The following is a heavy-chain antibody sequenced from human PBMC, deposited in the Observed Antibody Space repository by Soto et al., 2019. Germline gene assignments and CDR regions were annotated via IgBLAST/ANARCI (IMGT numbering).Heavy chain of an antibody. V-gene: IGHV1-18*01. Sequence: QVQLVQSGGEVKKPGASVKVSCKASGYTFINYGITWVRQAPGQGLEWLAWINAYIAKTDNAQKVQGRVTMTADRSTRTAYRELRSLTAGDTAVYYCARGDGDTLDYWGQGTVVTVSS. CDR3: ARGDGDTLDY. CDR1: GYTFINYG. J-gene: IGHJ4*02. CDR2: INAYIAKT. D-gene: IGHD2-21*02.